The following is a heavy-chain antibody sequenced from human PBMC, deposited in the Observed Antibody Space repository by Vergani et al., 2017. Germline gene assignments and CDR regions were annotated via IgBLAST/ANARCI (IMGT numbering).Heavy chain of an antibody. CDR1: GFTFSSYA. CDR2: ISGSGGST. CDR3: ARAYYYGSGSPLYYYYGMDV. Sequence: EVQLLESGGGLVQPGGSLRLSCAASGFTFSSYAMSWVRQAPGKGLEWVSAISGSGGSTYYADSVKGRFTISRDNSKNTLYLQMNSLRAEDTAVYYCARAYYYGSGSPLYYYYGMDVWGQGTTVTVSS. V-gene: IGHV3-23*01. J-gene: IGHJ6*02. D-gene: IGHD3-10*01.